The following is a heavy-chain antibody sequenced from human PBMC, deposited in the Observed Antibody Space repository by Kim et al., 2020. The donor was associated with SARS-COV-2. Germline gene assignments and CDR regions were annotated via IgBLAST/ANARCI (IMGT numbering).Heavy chain of an antibody. CDR1: GYSLSGGDY. Sequence: SETLSLTCAVSGYSLSGGDYWGWIRQPPGKGLEWIASISHRGGTIYNPSLKNRVTMSVDTSKHQFSLKLSSVTAADTAVYYCTKDSSAWSRDYWGQGTLV. D-gene: IGHD6-19*01. CDR2: ISHRGGT. CDR3: TKDSSAWSRDY. J-gene: IGHJ4*02. V-gene: IGHV4-38-2*02.